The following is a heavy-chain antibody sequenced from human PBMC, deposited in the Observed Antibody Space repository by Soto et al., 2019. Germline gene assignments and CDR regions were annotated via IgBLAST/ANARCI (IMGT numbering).Heavy chain of an antibody. J-gene: IGHJ4*01. Sequence: SETLSLTCSVSDYSINSDKYYWGWIRQPPGKGLEWIGSIYYRGNAYYNPSLHPRLTKSPDKPRSQFPQKLNSATAAHPDVHLCARLERLDTISYYFTFWAPRALVPVPS. D-gene: IGHD1-26*01. CDR1: DYSINSDKYY. CDR3: ARLERLDTISYYFTF. V-gene: IGHV4-39*01. CDR2: IYYRGNA.